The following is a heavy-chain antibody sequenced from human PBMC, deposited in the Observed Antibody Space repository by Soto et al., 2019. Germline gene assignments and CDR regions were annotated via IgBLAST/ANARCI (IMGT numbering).Heavy chain of an antibody. J-gene: IGHJ4*02. CDR3: ARDYYGSGSYYLD. D-gene: IGHD3-10*01. Sequence: ASVKVSCKASGYTFTGYYMHWVRQAPGQGLEWMGWINPNSGGTNYAQKFQGRVTMTRDTSISTAYMELSRLRSDDTAVYYCARDYYGSGSYYLDWGQGTLVTAPQ. CDR1: GYTFTGYY. V-gene: IGHV1-2*02. CDR2: INPNSGGT.